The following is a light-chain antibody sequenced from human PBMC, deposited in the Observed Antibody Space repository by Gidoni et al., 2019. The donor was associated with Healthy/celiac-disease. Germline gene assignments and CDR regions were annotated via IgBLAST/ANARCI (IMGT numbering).Light chain of an antibody. CDR2: QES. CDR1: KLGDKY. J-gene: IGLJ2*01. CDR3: QAWDSSTAV. V-gene: IGLV3-1*01. Sequence: SYELTQPPSVSVSPGQTASITCSVDKLGDKYACWYQQKPGQAPVLVIYQESKRPSGIPARFSGSNSGNTATLTISGTQAMDEADYYCQAWDSSTAVFGGGTKLTVL.